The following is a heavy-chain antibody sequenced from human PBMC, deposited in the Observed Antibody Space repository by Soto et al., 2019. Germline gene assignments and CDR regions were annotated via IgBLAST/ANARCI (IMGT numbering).Heavy chain of an antibody. CDR3: SRGHEYHWFDP. V-gene: IGHV1-18*01. Sequence: ASVKVSCKASGYTFTSYGISRVRQAPGQGLEWMGWISAYNGNTNYAQKLQGRVTMTTDTSTSTAYMELRSLRSDDTAVYFCSRGHEYHWFDPCGQGTPVTGSS. J-gene: IGHJ5*02. CDR1: GYTFTSYG. CDR2: ISAYNGNT. D-gene: IGHD6-6*01.